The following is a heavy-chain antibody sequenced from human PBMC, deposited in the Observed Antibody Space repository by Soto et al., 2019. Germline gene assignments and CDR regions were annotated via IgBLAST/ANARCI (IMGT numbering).Heavy chain of an antibody. J-gene: IGHJ4*02. Sequence: HLQLQESGPGLVKPSETLSLTCTVSGASISSRDFFCGWFRQPPGKGLEWIATMDNDGATYYTPSLKPRVTLSRDTFKNQFSLQLTSVTAADTALYFCARPLPGTFGYFDSWGQGTLVTVSS. CDR3: ARPLPGTFGYFDS. D-gene: IGHD3-16*01. CDR2: MDNDGAT. CDR1: GASISSRDFF. V-gene: IGHV4-39*01.